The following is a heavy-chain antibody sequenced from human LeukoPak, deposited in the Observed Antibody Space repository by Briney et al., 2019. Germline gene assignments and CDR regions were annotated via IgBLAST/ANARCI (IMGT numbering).Heavy chain of an antibody. CDR2: ISSSSTYI. Sequence: GGSRRLSCAASGFTFSSYSMNWVRQAPGKGLEWVSSISSSSTYIYYADLVKGRFTISRDNAKNSLYLQMNSLSAEDTAVYYCGHCTTTSCYAGGHWGQGTLVTVSS. CDR1: GFTFSSYS. CDR3: GHCTTTSCYAGGH. J-gene: IGHJ4*02. D-gene: IGHD2-2*01. V-gene: IGHV3-21*01.